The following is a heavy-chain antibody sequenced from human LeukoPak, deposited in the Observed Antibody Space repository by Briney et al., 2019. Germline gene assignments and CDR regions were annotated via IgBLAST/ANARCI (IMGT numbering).Heavy chain of an antibody. V-gene: IGHV3-9*03. CDR2: ISWNSGNI. J-gene: IGHJ1*01. CDR3: AKGDDYRLYGYFQH. D-gene: IGHD4-11*01. Sequence: GGSLRLSGAASGFTFDDYAMHWVRQAPGKGLEWVSGISWNSGNIGYADSVKGRFTISRDNAKNSLYLQMNSLRAEDMALYYCAKGDDYRLYGYFQHWGQGTLVTVSS. CDR1: GFTFDDYA.